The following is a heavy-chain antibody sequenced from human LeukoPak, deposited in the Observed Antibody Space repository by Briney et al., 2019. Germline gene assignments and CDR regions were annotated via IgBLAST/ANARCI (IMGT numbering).Heavy chain of an antibody. Sequence: GASVKVSCKASGYTFTSYYMHWVRQAPGQGLEWMGIINPSGGSTSYAQKFQGRVTMTRDMSTSTVYMELSSLRSEDTAVYYCAKDADSSGWVNWFDPWGQGTLVTVSS. CDR2: INPSGGST. CDR3: AKDADSSGWVNWFDP. V-gene: IGHV1-46*01. CDR1: GYTFTSYY. D-gene: IGHD6-19*01. J-gene: IGHJ5*02.